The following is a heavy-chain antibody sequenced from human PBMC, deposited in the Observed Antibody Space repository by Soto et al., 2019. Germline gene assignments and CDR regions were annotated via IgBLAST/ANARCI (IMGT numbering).Heavy chain of an antibody. CDR2: IIPIFGTA. CDR3: AVSRSGYFFGYYYYGMDV. D-gene: IGHD3-22*01. CDR1: GGTFSSYA. V-gene: IGHV1-69*13. Sequence: SVKVSCKASGGTFSSYAISWVRQAPGQGLEWMGGIIPIFGTANYAQKFQGRVTITADESTSTAYMELSSLRSEDTAVYYCAVSRSGYFFGYYYYGMDVWGQGTTVTVSS. J-gene: IGHJ6*02.